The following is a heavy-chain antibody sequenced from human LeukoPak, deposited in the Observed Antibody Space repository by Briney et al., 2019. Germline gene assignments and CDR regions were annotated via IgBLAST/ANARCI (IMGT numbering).Heavy chain of an antibody. D-gene: IGHD2-2*01. J-gene: IGHJ5*02. CDR2: ISRGGSII. V-gene: IGHV3-48*03. CDR3: ARGFFCSRNTCSLYHWLDP. CDR1: GFAFSSYG. Sequence: PGGSLRLSCAASGFAFSSYGMNWVRRGPGKALGGLAYISRGGSIIDYADSLKGRFTISRDNAKDSLYLQMDSRRPENTPVYYCARGFFCSRNTCSLYHWLDPWGQATLVTVSS.